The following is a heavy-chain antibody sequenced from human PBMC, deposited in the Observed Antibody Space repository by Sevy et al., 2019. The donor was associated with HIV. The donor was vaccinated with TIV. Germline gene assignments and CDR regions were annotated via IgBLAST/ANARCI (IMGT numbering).Heavy chain of an antibody. CDR2: ISGSGGST. Sequence: GGSLRLSCAASGFTFSSYAMSWVRQAPGKGLEWVSAISGSGGSTYYADSLKGRFTISRDNSKNTLYLQMNSLRAEDTAVYYCAREGHGIDARLWYYYGMDVWGQGTTVTVSS. J-gene: IGHJ6*02. CDR1: GFTFSSYA. V-gene: IGHV3-23*01. D-gene: IGHD3-10*01. CDR3: AREGHGIDARLWYYYGMDV.